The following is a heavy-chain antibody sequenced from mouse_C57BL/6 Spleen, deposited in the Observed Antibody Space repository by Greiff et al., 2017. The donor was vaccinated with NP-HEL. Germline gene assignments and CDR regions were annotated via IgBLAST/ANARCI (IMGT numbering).Heavy chain of an antibody. Sequence: QVHVKQSGPGLVAPSQSLSITCTVSGFSLTSYGVDWVRQSPGKGLEWLGVIWGVGSTNYNSALKSRLSISKDNSKSQVFLKMNSLQTDDTAMYYCARSMIKDAMDYWGQGTSVTVSS. CDR1: GFSLTSYG. CDR3: ARSMIKDAMDY. V-gene: IGHV2-6*01. CDR2: IWGVGST. J-gene: IGHJ4*01. D-gene: IGHD2-4*01.